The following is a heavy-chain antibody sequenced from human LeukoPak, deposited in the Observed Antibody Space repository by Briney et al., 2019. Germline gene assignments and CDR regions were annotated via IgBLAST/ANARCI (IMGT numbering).Heavy chain of an antibody. CDR1: GFTFSSYS. CDR2: ISSSSSYI. D-gene: IGHD3-9*01. CDR3: ARDLRQPYDTLGSAGDFGY. J-gene: IGHJ4*02. Sequence: GGSLRLSCAASGFTFSSYSMNWVRQAPGKGLEWVSSISSSSSYIYYADSVKGRFTISRDNAKNSLYLQMNSLRAEDTAVYYCARDLRQPYDTLGSAGDFGYWGQGTLVTVSS. V-gene: IGHV3-21*01.